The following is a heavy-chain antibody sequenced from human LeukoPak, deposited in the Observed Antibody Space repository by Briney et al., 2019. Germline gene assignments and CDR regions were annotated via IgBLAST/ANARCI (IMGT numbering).Heavy chain of an antibody. CDR2: MAYDGTNK. CDR1: GFTFSTYA. D-gene: IGHD3-10*01. CDR3: ARSPAGDAWPPAYYMDV. Sequence: GGSLRLSCAVSGFTFSTYAMHWVRQAPGTGLEWVAVMAYDGTNKVHADSVKGRFTISRDNSMRTLYLQMNSLRVEDTAVYFCARSPAGDAWPPAYYMDVWGKGTTVTVSS. V-gene: IGHV3-30-3*01. J-gene: IGHJ6*03.